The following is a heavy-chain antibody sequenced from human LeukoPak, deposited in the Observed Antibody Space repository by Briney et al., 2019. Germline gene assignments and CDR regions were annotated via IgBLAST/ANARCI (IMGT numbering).Heavy chain of an antibody. Sequence: GGSLRLSCAASGFTFSSYWMSWVRQAAGKGLEWVANIKPDGSEKYYVDSVGGRFTISRDNAKNSLYLQMNSLRAEDTAVYYCRYSSRGGFDYWGQGTLVTVSS. J-gene: IGHJ4*02. CDR1: GFTFSSYW. CDR3: RYSSRGGFDY. D-gene: IGHD6-13*01. V-gene: IGHV3-7*01. CDR2: IKPDGSEK.